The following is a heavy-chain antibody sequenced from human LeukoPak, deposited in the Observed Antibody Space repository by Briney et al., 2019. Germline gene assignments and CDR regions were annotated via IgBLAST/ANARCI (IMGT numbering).Heavy chain of an antibody. D-gene: IGHD1-26*01. V-gene: IGHV1-18*01. CDR3: ARVGHRIGSYDY. Sequence: ASVKVSCKASGYAFASYGISWVRQAPGQGLEWMGWISAYNGNTNYAQKLQGRVTMTTDTSTSTAYMELRSLRSDDTAVYYCARVGHRIGSYDYWGQGTLVTVSS. CDR2: ISAYNGNT. CDR1: GYAFASYG. J-gene: IGHJ4*02.